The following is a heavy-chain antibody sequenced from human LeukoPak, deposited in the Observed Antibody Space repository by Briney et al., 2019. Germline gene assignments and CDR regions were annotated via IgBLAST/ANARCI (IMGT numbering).Heavy chain of an antibody. Sequence: VASVTVSCKASGGTFSSYAISWVRQAPGQGLEWMGWISAYNGNTNYAQKLQGRVTMTTDTSTSTAYMELRSLRSDDTAVYYCARDQETSGVGGFNIWGQGTMVTVSS. D-gene: IGHD3-10*01. CDR1: GGTFSSYA. J-gene: IGHJ3*02. CDR3: ARDQETSGVGGFNI. CDR2: ISAYNGNT. V-gene: IGHV1-18*01.